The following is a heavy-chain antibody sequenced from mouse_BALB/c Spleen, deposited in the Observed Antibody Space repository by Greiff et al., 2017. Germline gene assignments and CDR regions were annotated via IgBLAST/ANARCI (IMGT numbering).Heavy chain of an antibody. Sequence: VQLVESGPGLVAPSQSLSITCTVSGFSLTSYGVHWVRQPPGKGLEWLGVIWAGGSTNYNSALMSRLSISKDNSKSQVFLKMNSLQTDDTAMYYCAKEGLREWYFDVWGAGTTVTVSS. CDR3: AKEGLREWYFDV. CDR1: GFSLTSYG. D-gene: IGHD2-4*01. J-gene: IGHJ1*01. V-gene: IGHV2-9*02. CDR2: IWAGGST.